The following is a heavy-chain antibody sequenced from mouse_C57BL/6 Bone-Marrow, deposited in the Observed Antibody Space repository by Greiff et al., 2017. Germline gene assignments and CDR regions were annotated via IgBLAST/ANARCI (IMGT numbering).Heavy chain of an antibody. D-gene: IGHD1-1*01. CDR3: ARYPLYGSSYYFDY. V-gene: IGHV1-64*01. CDR1: GYTFTSYW. J-gene: IGHJ2*01. CDR2: IHPNSGST. Sequence: QVQLQQPGAELVKPGASVKLSCKASGYTFTSYWMHWVKQRPGQGLEWIGMIHPNSGSTNYNEKFKSKATLTVDKSSSTSYMQLSSLTSEDSAVYYCARYPLYGSSYYFDYWGQGTTLTVSS.